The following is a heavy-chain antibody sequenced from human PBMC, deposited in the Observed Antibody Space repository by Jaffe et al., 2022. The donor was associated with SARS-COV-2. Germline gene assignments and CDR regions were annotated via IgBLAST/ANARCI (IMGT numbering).Heavy chain of an antibody. Sequence: EVQLLESGGGLVQPGGSLRLSCAASGFTFSSYAMSWVRQAPGKGLEWVSAISGSGGSTYYADSVKGRFTISRDNSKNTLYLQMNSLRAEDTAVYYCAKEARERVLLWHPRADAFDIWGQGTMVTVSS. V-gene: IGHV3-23*01. CDR3: AKEARERVLLWHPRADAFDI. D-gene: IGHD3-10*01. CDR2: ISGSGGST. J-gene: IGHJ3*02. CDR1: GFTFSSYA.